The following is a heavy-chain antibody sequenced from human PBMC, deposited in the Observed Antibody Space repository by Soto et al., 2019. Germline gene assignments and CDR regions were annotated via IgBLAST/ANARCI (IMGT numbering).Heavy chain of an antibody. V-gene: IGHV1-18*04. Sequence: ASVKVSCKASGYTFTRYGFSWLRQAPGQGLEWMGWISAYNGNTNYAQNYQGRVTMTTDTSTSTAYMELRNLRSDDTAVYYCARSFGTAMDFYYYYGMDVWG. J-gene: IGHJ6*02. CDR1: GYTFTRYG. D-gene: IGHD5-18*01. CDR3: ARSFGTAMDFYYYYGMDV. CDR2: ISAYNGNT.